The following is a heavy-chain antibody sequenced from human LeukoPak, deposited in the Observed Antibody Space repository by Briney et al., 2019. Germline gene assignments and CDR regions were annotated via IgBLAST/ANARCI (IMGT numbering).Heavy chain of an antibody. J-gene: IGHJ4*02. CDR2: INPHTGGT. CDR1: GYTFTDNF. Sequence: ASVKVSCKASGYTFTDNFMQWVRQAPGRGLEWMGWINPHTGGTKYVARCQGRVTMTRDTSISTAYMEVRRLRSDDTAVYYCARDNTSGYYADYWGQGTLVTVSS. CDR3: ARDNTSGYYADY. D-gene: IGHD3-22*01. V-gene: IGHV1-2*02.